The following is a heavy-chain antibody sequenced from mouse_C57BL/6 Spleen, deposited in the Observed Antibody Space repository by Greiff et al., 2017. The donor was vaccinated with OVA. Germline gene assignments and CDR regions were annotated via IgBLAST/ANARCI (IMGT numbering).Heavy chain of an antibody. CDR1: GFTFSDYG. CDR2: ISSGSSTI. Sequence: EVQGVESGGGLVKPGGSLKLSCAASGFTFSDYGMHWVRQAPETGLEWVAYISSGSSTIYYADTVKGRFTISRDNAKNTLFLQMTSLRSEDTAMYYCARRTALYAMDYWGQGTSVTVSS. J-gene: IGHJ4*01. CDR3: ARRTALYAMDY. V-gene: IGHV5-17*01. D-gene: IGHD4-1*01.